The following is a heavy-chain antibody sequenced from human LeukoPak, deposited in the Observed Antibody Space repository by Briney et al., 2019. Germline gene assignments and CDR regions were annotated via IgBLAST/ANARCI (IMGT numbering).Heavy chain of an antibody. Sequence: SETLSLTCAVYGGSFSGYYWSWIRQPPGKGLEWIGEINHSGSTNYNPSLKSRVTISVDASKIQFSLKLSSVTAADTAVYYCARGRIAAAGTQRRNYYYYYYMDVWGKGTTVTVSS. CDR3: ARGRIAAAGTQRRNYYYYYYMDV. CDR2: INHSGST. V-gene: IGHV4-34*01. J-gene: IGHJ6*03. CDR1: GGSFSGYY. D-gene: IGHD6-13*01.